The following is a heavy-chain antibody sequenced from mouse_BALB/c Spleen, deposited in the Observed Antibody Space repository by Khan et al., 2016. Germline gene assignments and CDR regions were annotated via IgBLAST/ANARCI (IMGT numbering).Heavy chain of an antibody. D-gene: IGHD2-10*02. CDR3: ARWGYGNYLYQAMDY. Sequence: QVQLKESGAELAKPGASVKMSCKASGYTFTRFWMHWVKQRPGQGLEWIGYINPGSNYTDYNQNFKDKATFTADKSSSTAYMLLSSLTSEDSAVYFSARWGYGNYLYQAMDYWGQGISVTVSS. J-gene: IGHJ4*01. CDR2: INPGSNYT. V-gene: IGHV1-7*01. CDR1: GYTFTRFW.